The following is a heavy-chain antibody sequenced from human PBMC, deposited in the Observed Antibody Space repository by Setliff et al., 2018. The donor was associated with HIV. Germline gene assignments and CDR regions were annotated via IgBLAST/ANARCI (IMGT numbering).Heavy chain of an antibody. V-gene: IGHV4-59*01. Sequence: SETLSLTCTVSGGSISSYYWSWIRQPPGKGLEWIGYIYYSGSTSYNPSLKSRVTISVDTSKKQFSLKLRSVTAADTAVYYCAREGGVDLPTMDVWGKGTTVTAP. J-gene: IGHJ6*03. CDR3: AREGGVDLPTMDV. CDR1: GGSISSYY. CDR2: IYYSGST. D-gene: IGHD2-15*01.